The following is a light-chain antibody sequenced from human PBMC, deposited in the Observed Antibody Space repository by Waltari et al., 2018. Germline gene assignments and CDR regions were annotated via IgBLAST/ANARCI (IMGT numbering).Light chain of an antibody. CDR1: SPRSYY. Sequence: SSELTQDPAVSVALGQTVRITCQGDSPRSYYASWYQQTPGQAPVLVIYGKNNRPSGIPDRFSGSSSGNTASLTITGAQAEDEADYYCNSRDSSGNHRYVFGTGTKVTVL. V-gene: IGLV3-19*01. CDR2: GKN. J-gene: IGLJ1*01. CDR3: NSRDSSGNHRYV.